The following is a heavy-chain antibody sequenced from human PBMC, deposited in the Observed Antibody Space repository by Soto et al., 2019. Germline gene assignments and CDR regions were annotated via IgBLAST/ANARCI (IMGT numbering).Heavy chain of an antibody. V-gene: IGHV3-11*01. D-gene: IGHD2-2*01. CDR3: ARHLHQMPSHKHYYYYLDV. CDR1: GFSFSDYS. CDR2: ISNTAITD. J-gene: IGHJ6*03. Sequence: QVHLVESGGDLVKPGGSLRLSCAASGFSFSDYSMTWMRQAPGGGLDFVAFISNTAITDYYADSVKGRFTISRDNARNSVYLQMDSLRAEDAAVYYCARHLHQMPSHKHYYYYLDVGGTGNTVTVSS.